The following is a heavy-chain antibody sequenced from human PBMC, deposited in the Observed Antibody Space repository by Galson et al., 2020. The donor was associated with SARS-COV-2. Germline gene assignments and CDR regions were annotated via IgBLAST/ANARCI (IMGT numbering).Heavy chain of an antibody. D-gene: IGHD1-1*01. Sequence: ASVKDSCKASGYIFTGYYMHWVRQAPGQGREWMGWNNPNRGGTNYAQKFQGWVTMTRDTSISTAYMELSRLRSDDTAVYYCARDNDHDAFDIWGQGTMVTVSS. V-gene: IGHV1-2*04. CDR3: ARDNDHDAFDI. CDR1: GYIFTGYY. CDR2: NNPNRGGT. J-gene: IGHJ3*02.